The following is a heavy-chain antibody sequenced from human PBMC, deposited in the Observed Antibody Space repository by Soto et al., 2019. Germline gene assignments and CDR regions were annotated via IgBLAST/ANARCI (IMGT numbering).Heavy chain of an antibody. Sequence: QVQLVESGGGVVQPGRSLRLSCADSGFTFSSYGMHWVGQAPGKGLEWVAVISYDGSNQYYADSVKGRFTISRDNSKNTLYLQMNSLRAEDTAVYYCAKDRQLTSYFDYWCQGTLVTVSS. V-gene: IGHV3-30*18. D-gene: IGHD6-13*01. CDR2: ISYDGSNQ. CDR3: AKDRQLTSYFDY. J-gene: IGHJ4*02. CDR1: GFTFSSYG.